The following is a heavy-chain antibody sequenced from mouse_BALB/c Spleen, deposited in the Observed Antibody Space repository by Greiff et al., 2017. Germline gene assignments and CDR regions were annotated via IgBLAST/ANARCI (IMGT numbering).Heavy chain of an antibody. J-gene: IGHJ3*01. V-gene: IGHV1S135*01. CDR2: IDPYNGGT. D-gene: IGHD2-4*01. CDR1: GFSFTDYN. CDR3: ARSGYDYGFAY. Sequence: VHLKQSGPELVKPGASVKVSCKASGFSFTDYNMYWVKQSPGKSLEWIGYIDPYNGGTSYNQKFKGKATLTVDKSSRTAFMHLNSLTSEDSAVYDCARSGYDYGFAYWGQGTLVTVSA.